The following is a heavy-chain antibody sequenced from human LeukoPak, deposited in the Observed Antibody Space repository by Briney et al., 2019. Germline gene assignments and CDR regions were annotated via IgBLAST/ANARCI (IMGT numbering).Heavy chain of an antibody. CDR2: INAGNGNT. V-gene: IGHV1-3*01. Sequence: ASVKVSCKASGYTFTSYAMHWVRQAPAQRLEWMGWINAGNGNTKYSQKVQVRVTITRDTSASTAYMELSSLRSEDTAVYYCARVSGSYYKTPFDYWGQGTLVTVSS. CDR3: ARVSGSYYKTPFDY. J-gene: IGHJ4*02. D-gene: IGHD3-10*01. CDR1: GYTFTSYA.